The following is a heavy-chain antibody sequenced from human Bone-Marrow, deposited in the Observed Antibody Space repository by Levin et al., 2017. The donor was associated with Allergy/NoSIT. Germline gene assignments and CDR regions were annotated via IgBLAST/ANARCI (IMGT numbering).Heavy chain of an antibody. Sequence: SQTLSLTCTVSGGSISSAYWSWPRPSPGKGLEWIGYFYHGRSTKYNPSLKSRVTISIDTSRNQFSLKLTSVTAADTAVYYCTRLGPSSHYYYMDVWGKGTTVTVSS. V-gene: IGHV4-59*08. D-gene: IGHD3-16*01. CDR2: FYHGRST. CDR1: GGSISSAY. CDR3: TRLGPSSHYYYMDV. J-gene: IGHJ6*03.